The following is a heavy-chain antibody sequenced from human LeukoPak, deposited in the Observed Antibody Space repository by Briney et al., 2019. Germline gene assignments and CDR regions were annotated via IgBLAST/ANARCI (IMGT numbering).Heavy chain of an antibody. CDR3: ARGPQDILTGYYQREFDY. J-gene: IGHJ4*02. Sequence: ASVKVSCKASGYTFTSYGISWVRQAPGQGLEWMGWISAYNGNTNYAQKFQGRVTMTRDMSTSTVYMELSSLRSEDTAVYYCARGPQDILTGYYQREFDYWGQGTLVTVSS. CDR2: ISAYNGNT. CDR1: GYTFTSYG. D-gene: IGHD3-9*01. V-gene: IGHV1-18*01.